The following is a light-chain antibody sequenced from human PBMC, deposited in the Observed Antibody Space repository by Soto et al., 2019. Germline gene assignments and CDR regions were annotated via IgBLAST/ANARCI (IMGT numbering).Light chain of an antibody. CDR2: SSN. Sequence: QSALTQPPSASGTPGQRVTISCSGSGSNVGSNSVNWYQQLPGTAPKLLIYSSNQRPSGVPDRFSGSKSGTSASLAISSLQSEDEADYYCAARDDTLNGAVFGGGTKLTVL. J-gene: IGLJ3*02. CDR3: AARDDTLNGAV. CDR1: GSNVGSNS. V-gene: IGLV1-44*01.